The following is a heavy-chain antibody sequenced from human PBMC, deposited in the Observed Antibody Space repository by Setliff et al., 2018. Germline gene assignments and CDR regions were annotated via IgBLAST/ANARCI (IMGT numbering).Heavy chain of an antibody. J-gene: IGHJ4*02. CDR1: GGSISSGSDY. CDR3: ARGGTFRYFDY. CDR2: IYTSGST. V-gene: IGHV4-61*09. Sequence: SETLSLTCSVSGGSISSGSDYWTWIRQPAGKGLEWIGHIYTSGSTKYNSSLKSRVTISVDTSKNQFSLKLRSVTAADTAVYYCARGGTFRYFDYWGQGTPVTVSS. D-gene: IGHD5-12*01.